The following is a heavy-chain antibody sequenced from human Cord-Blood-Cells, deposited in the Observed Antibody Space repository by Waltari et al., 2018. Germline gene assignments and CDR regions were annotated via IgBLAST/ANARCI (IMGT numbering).Heavy chain of an antibody. CDR2: INHSGST. CDR3: ARVKNRSTLDI. Sequence: QVQLQQWGAGLLKPSATLSPPCADYGGPLCGSFWTGIRYPPGKGLEWIGEINHSGSTNYNPSLKSRVTISVDTSKNQFSLKLSSVTAADTAVYYCARVKNRSTLDIWGQGTMVTVSS. D-gene: IGHD1-26*01. J-gene: IGHJ3*02. V-gene: IGHV4-34*01. CDR1: GGPLCGSF.